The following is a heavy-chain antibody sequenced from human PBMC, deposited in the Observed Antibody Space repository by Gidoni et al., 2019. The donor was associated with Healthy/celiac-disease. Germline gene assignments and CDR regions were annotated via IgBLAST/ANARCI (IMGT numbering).Heavy chain of an antibody. CDR1: GGSISSGGYS. V-gene: IGHV4-30-2*01. Sequence: QLQLQESGSGLVKPSQTLSLTCAVSGGSISSGGYSWSWIRQPPGKGLEWIGYIYHSGSTYYNPSLKSRVTISVDRSKNQFSLKLSSVTAADTAVYYCARGSQDSGYVPNFDYWGQGTLVTVSS. CDR2: IYHSGST. D-gene: IGHD5-12*01. CDR3: ARGSQDSGYVPNFDY. J-gene: IGHJ4*02.